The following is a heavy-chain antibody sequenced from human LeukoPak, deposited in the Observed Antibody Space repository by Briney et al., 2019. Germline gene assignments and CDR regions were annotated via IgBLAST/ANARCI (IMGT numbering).Heavy chain of an antibody. CDR3: ARVGGWEPKLHGVTFDY. V-gene: IGHV4-4*07. D-gene: IGHD1-26*01. J-gene: IGHJ4*02. Sequence: SETLSLTCTVSGGSIITYYWSWIRQPAGKGLEWIGRIYSSGRTNYHPSLESRVTMSVDTSKNQFSLNLTSVTAADTAVYYCARVGGWEPKLHGVTFDYLGQGTLVTVSS. CDR2: IYSSGRT. CDR1: GGSIITYY.